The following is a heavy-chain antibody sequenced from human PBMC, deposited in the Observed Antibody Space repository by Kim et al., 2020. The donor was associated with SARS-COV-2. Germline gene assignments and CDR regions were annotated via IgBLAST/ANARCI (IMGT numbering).Heavy chain of an antibody. V-gene: IGHV4-34*01. Sequence: SLKSRVTISVDTSKNQFSLKLSSVTAADTAVYYCARSPFQRGYSGYDHDYWGQGTLVTVSS. CDR3: ARSPFQRGYSGYDHDY. D-gene: IGHD5-12*01. J-gene: IGHJ4*02.